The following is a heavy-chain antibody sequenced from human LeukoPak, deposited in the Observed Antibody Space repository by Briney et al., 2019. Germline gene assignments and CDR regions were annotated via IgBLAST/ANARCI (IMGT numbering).Heavy chain of an antibody. J-gene: IGHJ4*02. Sequence: GGSLRLSCAASGFTFSDYYMSWIRQAPGRGLEWVSYISSSGSTIYYADSVKGRFTISRDNAKNSLYLQMNSLRAEDTAVYCCARGKQQLVLDYWGQGTLVTVSS. CDR3: ARGKQQLVLDY. D-gene: IGHD6-13*01. CDR2: ISSSGSTI. CDR1: GFTFSDYY. V-gene: IGHV3-11*01.